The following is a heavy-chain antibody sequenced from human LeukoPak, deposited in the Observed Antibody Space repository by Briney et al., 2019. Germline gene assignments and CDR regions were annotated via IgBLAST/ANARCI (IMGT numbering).Heavy chain of an antibody. Sequence: GGSLGLSCAASGFTFSSYAMHWVRQAPGKGLEWVAVISYDGSNKYYADSVKGRFTISRDNSKNTLYLQMNSLRAEDTAVYYCARDRSSGWFDYWGQGTLVTVSS. J-gene: IGHJ4*02. CDR1: GFTFSSYA. D-gene: IGHD6-19*01. V-gene: IGHV3-30-3*01. CDR2: ISYDGSNK. CDR3: ARDRSSGWFDY.